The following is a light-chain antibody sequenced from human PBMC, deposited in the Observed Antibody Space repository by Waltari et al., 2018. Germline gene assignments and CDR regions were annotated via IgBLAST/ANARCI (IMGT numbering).Light chain of an antibody. CDR3: SSYTTSSTLV. J-gene: IGLJ3*02. Sequence: QSALTQPASVSGSPGQSITISCTGTSSDVGRYNYVSWYQQHPGRAPKLMIYDVTNRPSGVSNRFSGSKAGNTASRTISGLQAEDEADYYCSSYTTSSTLVFGGGTKLTVL. CDR2: DVT. CDR1: SSDVGRYNY. V-gene: IGLV2-14*03.